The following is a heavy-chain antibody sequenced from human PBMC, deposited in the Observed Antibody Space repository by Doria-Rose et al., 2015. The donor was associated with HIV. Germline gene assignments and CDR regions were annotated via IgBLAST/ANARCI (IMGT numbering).Heavy chain of an antibody. V-gene: IGHV2-26*01. J-gene: IGHJ4*02. CDR1: GGSLSSPGMG. CDR2: IFSYDER. D-gene: IGHD6-13*01. Sequence: QVTLKESGPVLVKPTETLTLTCTVSGGSLSSPGMGVSWIRQPPGKALEWLANIFSYDERSYKTSLKSRLTISRCTSKSQVVLTMTDMDPVDTATYYCARIKSSRWYHKYYFDFWGQGTLVIVSA. CDR3: ARIKSSRWYHKYYFDF.